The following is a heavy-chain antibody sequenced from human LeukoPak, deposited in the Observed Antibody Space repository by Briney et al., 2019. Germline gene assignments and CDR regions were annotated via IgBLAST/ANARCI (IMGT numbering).Heavy chain of an antibody. J-gene: IGHJ4*02. Sequence: SETLSLTCTVSGGSISSSSHYWGWIRQPPGMGLEWIGIIYNSGSTYYNPSLNSRVTVSLDTSKNQFSLTVTSVTAADTAVYYCARRYCSGGHCYYFDSWGQGTLVTVSS. D-gene: IGHD2-15*01. CDR3: ARRYCSGGHCYYFDS. CDR1: GGSISSSSHY. V-gene: IGHV4-39*01. CDR2: IYNSGST.